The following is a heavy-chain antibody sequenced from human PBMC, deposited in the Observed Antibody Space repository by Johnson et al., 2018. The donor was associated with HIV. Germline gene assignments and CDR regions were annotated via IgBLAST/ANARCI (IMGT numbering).Heavy chain of an antibody. Sequence: QMQLVESGGGVVQPGRSLRLSCAASGFTFSSYAMHWVRQAPGKGLEWVAVIYDGDTTYYTDSVKGRFTISRDDSKNTLYLQMNSLRPDDSAVYYCARDRWLGDAFDIWGQGTMVTVSS. J-gene: IGHJ3*02. CDR2: IYDGDTT. CDR3: ARDRWLGDAFDI. D-gene: IGHD6-19*01. V-gene: IGHV3-30*14. CDR1: GFTFSSYA.